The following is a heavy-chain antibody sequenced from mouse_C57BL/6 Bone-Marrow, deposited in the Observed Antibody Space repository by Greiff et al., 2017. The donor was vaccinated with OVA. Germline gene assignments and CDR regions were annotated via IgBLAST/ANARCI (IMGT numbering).Heavy chain of an antibody. J-gene: IGHJ3*01. CDR3: ASGDGYYFAY. D-gene: IGHD2-3*01. CDR1: GYSITSGYY. CDR2: ISYDGSN. Sequence: DVQLQESGPGLVKPSQSLSLTCSVTGYSITSGYYWNWIRQFPGNKLEWMGYISYDGSNNYNPSLKNRISITRDTSKNQFFLKLNSVTTEDTATYYCASGDGYYFAYWGQGTLVTVSA. V-gene: IGHV3-6*01.